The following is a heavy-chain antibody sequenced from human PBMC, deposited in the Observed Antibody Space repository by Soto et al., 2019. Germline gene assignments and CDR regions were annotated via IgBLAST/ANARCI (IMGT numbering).Heavy chain of an antibody. CDR2: IIPILGIA. J-gene: IGHJ5*02. D-gene: IGHD6-13*01. V-gene: IGHV1-69*02. Sequence: ASVKVSCKASGGTFSSYTISWVRQAPGQGLEWMGRIIPILGIANYAQKFQGRVTITADKSTSTAYMELSSLRSEDTAVYYCARASMELVQYNWFDPWGQGTLVTVSS. CDR1: GGTFSSYT. CDR3: ARASMELVQYNWFDP.